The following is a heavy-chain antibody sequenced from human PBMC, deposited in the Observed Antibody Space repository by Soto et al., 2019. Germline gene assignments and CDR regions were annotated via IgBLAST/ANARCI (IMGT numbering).Heavy chain of an antibody. D-gene: IGHD2-15*01. CDR1: GFTFSSYA. V-gene: IGHV3-30-3*01. CDR3: ARDFSDCSGGSCYGY. Sequence: SLRLSCAASGFTFSSYAMHWVRQAPGKGLEWVAVISYDGSNKYYADSVKGRFTISRDNSKNTLYLQMNSLRAEDTAVYYCARDFSDCSGGSCYGYWGQGTLVTVSS. CDR2: ISYDGSNK. J-gene: IGHJ4*02.